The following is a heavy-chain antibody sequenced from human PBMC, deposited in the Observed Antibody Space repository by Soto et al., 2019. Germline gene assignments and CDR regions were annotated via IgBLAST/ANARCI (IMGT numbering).Heavy chain of an antibody. CDR2: INHSGST. D-gene: IGHD5-12*01. J-gene: IGHJ5*02. Sequence: SETLSLTCSVYGGSFISSFWTRIRQPPGTGLEWIGEINHSGSTNYNPSLKSRVTISVDTSKNQFSLKLSSVTAADTAMYYCARAGVATIYPGNNWFDPWGQG. V-gene: IGHV4-34*01. CDR3: ARAGVATIYPGNNWFDP. CDR1: GGSFISSF.